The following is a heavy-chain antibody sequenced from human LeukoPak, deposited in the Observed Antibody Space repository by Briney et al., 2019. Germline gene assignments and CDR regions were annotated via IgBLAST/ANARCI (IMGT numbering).Heavy chain of an antibody. CDR2: IYYSGST. Sequence: SETLSLTCTVSGGSISSYYWSWIRQPPGKGLEWIGYIYYSGSTNYNPSLKSRVTISVDTSKNQFSLKLSSVTAADTAVYYCARVFGSGWHWYYFDYWGQGTLVTVSS. J-gene: IGHJ4*02. V-gene: IGHV4-59*01. D-gene: IGHD6-19*01. CDR1: GGSISSYY. CDR3: ARVFGSGWHWYYFDY.